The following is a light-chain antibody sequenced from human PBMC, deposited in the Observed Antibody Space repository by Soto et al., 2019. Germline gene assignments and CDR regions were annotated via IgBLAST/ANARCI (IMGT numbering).Light chain of an antibody. J-gene: IGKJ3*01. Sequence: DIHMTQSPSSLSASVGDRVTITCRASQSISSYLNWYQQKPGKAPKLLIYAASSLQSGVPSRFSGSGSGTDFTLTISSLQPVDFATYYCQQSYSTQITFGPGTKVDIK. CDR2: AAS. CDR3: QQSYSTQIT. CDR1: QSISSY. V-gene: IGKV1-39*01.